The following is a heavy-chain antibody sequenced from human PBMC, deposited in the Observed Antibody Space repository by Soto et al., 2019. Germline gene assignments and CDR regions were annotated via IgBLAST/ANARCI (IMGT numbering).Heavy chain of an antibody. CDR3: ARHAGGRYNWFDP. CDR1: GYSFTSYW. D-gene: IGHD6-19*01. J-gene: IGHJ5*02. CDR2: IDPSDSYT. Sequence: EVQLVQSGAEVKKPGESLRISCKGSGYSFTSYWISWVRQMPGKGMEWMGRIDPSDSYTNYSPSLQGHVTISADKSISTAYLQWSSLKASDTAMYYCARHAGGRYNWFDPWGQGTLVTFSS. V-gene: IGHV5-10-1*01.